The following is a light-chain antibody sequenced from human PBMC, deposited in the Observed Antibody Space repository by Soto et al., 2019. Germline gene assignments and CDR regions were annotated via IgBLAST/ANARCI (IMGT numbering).Light chain of an antibody. CDR3: QQSYSTPQT. CDR2: AAS. J-gene: IGKJ1*01. CDR1: QSISSY. V-gene: IGKV1-39*01. Sequence: DIQMTQSPSSLSASVGDRVTITCRASQSISSYLNWYQQKPGKAPKLLIYAASSLQSGVPSRFSGSGSGTDFTLTSSSLQPEDFANYYCQQSYSTPQTFGQGTKVEIK.